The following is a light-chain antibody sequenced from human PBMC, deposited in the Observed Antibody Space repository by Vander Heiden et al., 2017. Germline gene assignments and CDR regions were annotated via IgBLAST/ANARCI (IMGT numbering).Light chain of an antibody. J-gene: IGKJ4*01. CDR2: DAS. CDR1: QSVYNY. Sequence: EVVLTQSPATLSLSPGERATLSCRASQSVYNYLAWYQQKPGQAPRLLIYDASNRAPGIPARFRGSGYGTDFTLTISSLEPEDFAVYYCHHRSSWPLTFGGGTKVEI. CDR3: HHRSSWPLT. V-gene: IGKV3-11*01.